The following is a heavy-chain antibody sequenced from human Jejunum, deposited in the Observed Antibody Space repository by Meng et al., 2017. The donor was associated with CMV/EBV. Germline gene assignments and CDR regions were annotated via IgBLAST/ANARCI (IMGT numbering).Heavy chain of an antibody. CDR2: IDGPTPNT. CDR1: GFTFSNYD. CDR3: ASWLVAHFDY. V-gene: IGHV3-23*01. J-gene: IGHJ4*02. Sequence: LSCAASGFTFSNYDWSWVSQAPGKGLGWVSHIDGPTPNTHYADSAKGRFTISRDNSKNTLYLQMNSLRAEDTAVYYCASWLVAHFDYWGQGTLITVSS. D-gene: IGHD6-19*01.